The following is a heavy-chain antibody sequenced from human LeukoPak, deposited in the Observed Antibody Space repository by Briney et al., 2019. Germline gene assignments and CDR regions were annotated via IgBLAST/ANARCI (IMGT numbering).Heavy chain of an antibody. D-gene: IGHD3-10*01. CDR1: GYTFTNYY. Sequence: ASVKVSCKASGYTFTNYYIHWVRQAPGQGLEWMGIINPSGGSTNFAQKFQGRVTMTTDTSTITVYMELSSLRSEDTAVYYCAKDLRTKLLWFGGPQYYYYGMDVWGQGTTVTVSS. J-gene: IGHJ6*02. V-gene: IGHV1-46*01. CDR3: AKDLRTKLLWFGGPQYYYYGMDV. CDR2: INPSGGST.